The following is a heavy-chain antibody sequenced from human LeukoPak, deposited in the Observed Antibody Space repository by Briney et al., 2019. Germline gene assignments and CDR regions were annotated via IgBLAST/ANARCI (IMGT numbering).Heavy chain of an antibody. CDR3: ARVGDDCSGGSCYEYYFDY. V-gene: IGHV3-53*01. CDR1: GFTFSSYW. D-gene: IGHD2-15*01. CDR2: IYSGGST. Sequence: PGGSLRLSCAASGFTFSSYWMSWVRQAPGKGLEWVSVIYSGGSTYYADSVKGRFTISRDNSKNTLYLQMNSLRAEDTAVYYCARVGDDCSGGSCYEYYFDYWGQGTLVTVSS. J-gene: IGHJ4*02.